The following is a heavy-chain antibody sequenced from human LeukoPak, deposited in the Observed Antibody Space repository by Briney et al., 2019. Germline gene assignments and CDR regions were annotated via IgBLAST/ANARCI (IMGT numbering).Heavy chain of an antibody. CDR3: ARGPDLDFGAVNLPFDY. CDR1: GGSFSGYY. Sequence: SETLSLTCAVYGGSFSGYYWSWIRQPPGKGLEWIGEINHSGSTNYNPSLKSRVTISVDTSKNQFSLKLSSVTAADTAVYYCARGPDLDFGAVNLPFDYWGQGTLVTVSS. D-gene: IGHD3-3*01. CDR2: INHSGST. J-gene: IGHJ4*02. V-gene: IGHV4-34*01.